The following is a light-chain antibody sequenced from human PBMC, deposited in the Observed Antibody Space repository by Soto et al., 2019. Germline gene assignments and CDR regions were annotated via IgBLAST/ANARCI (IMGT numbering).Light chain of an antibody. V-gene: IGKV1-5*01. CDR1: HSIGRF. CDR3: QQCYMGWT. J-gene: IGKJ1*01. CDR2: GAS. Sequence: DIQLTQSPSTLSASLGDRVTLTCRASHSIGRFLAWYQHQPGQAPKLLIYGASTWDSGVPARFSGTGSGTEFTFSITSLQPEDFGTYYCQQCYMGWTFGQGTKVDIK.